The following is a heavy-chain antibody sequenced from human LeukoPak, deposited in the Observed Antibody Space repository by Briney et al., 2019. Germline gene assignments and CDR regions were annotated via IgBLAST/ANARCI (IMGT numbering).Heavy chain of an antibody. J-gene: IGHJ4*02. Sequence: GGSLRLSCAASGFTVSSNYMSWVRQAPGKGLEWVSLIYSGGNTYYADSVKGRFTISTDNSKNTLYLQMNGLRAEDTAVYYCASQKYCTNGICYRKYYFDYWGQGTLVTVSS. CDR1: GFTVSSNY. V-gene: IGHV3-66*04. D-gene: IGHD2-8*01. CDR3: ASQKYCTNGICYRKYYFDY. CDR2: IYSGGNT.